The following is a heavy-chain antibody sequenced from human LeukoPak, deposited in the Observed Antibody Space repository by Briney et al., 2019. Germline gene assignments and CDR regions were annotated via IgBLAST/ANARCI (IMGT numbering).Heavy chain of an antibody. CDR1: GYSISSGYY. V-gene: IGHV4-38-2*02. Sequence: SETLSLTCTVSGYSISSGYYWGWIRQPPGKGLEWIGSIYHSGSTYYNPSLKSRVTISVDTSKNQFSLKMSSVTAADTAVYYWARDEMRDWGQGTLVTVSS. CDR3: ARDEMRD. J-gene: IGHJ4*02. CDR2: IYHSGST.